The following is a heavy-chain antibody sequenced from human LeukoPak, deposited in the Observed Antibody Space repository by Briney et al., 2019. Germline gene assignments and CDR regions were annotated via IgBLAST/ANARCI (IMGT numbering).Heavy chain of an antibody. CDR1: GASFSSSTYY. Sequence: SEALSLTCTVSGASFSSSTYYWGWIRQPPGKGLEWIGSIYYSGSTYYNPSLKSRVTMSVDTSKNQFSLKLSSVTAADTAVYYCARHAGGIAAAGTRPFDYWGQGTLVTVSS. V-gene: IGHV4-39*01. D-gene: IGHD6-13*01. CDR3: ARHAGGIAAAGTRPFDY. J-gene: IGHJ4*02. CDR2: IYYSGST.